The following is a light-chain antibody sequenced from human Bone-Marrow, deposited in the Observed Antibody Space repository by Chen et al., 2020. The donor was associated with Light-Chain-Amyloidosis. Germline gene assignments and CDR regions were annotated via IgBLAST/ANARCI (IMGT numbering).Light chain of an antibody. CDR3: QSADSSGTYGVI. V-gene: IGLV3-25*03. CDR1: DLPTKY. J-gene: IGLJ2*01. CDR2: RDT. Sequence: SYELPQPPSVSVSPGQTARLTCSGDDLPTKYAYWYQQKPGQAPVLVIHRDTERPSGISERFSGSSSGTTATLTISGVQAEDEADYHCQSADSSGTYGVIFGGGTKLTVL.